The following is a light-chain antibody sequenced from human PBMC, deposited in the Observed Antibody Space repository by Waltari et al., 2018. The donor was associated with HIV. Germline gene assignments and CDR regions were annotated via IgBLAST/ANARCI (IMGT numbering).Light chain of an antibody. CDR1: STDSRFNQH. V-gene: IGLV2-14*03. J-gene: IGLJ2*01. CDR3: ASNRLDYTLI. Sequence: QSALTQPASVSGFPGQSINISCTGISTDSRFNQHVSWYQQHPGKIPRLIIFDINNRHSGVSDHFSGSRSGNSAFLTFSGLQSGDEAHYYCASNRLDYTLIFGGGTKLTVL. CDR2: DIN.